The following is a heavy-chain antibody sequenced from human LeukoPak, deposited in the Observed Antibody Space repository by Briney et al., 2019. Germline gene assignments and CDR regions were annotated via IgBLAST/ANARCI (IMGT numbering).Heavy chain of an antibody. V-gene: IGHV3-30-3*01. J-gene: IGHJ4*02. CDR2: ISYDGSNK. Sequence: WGSLRLSCAASGFTFSSYAMHWVRQAPGKGLEWVAVISYDGSNKYYADSVKGRFTISRDNSKNTLYLQMNSLRAEDTAVYYCARGYYDSSGNDYWGQGTLVTVSS. CDR3: ARGYYDSSGNDY. D-gene: IGHD3-22*01. CDR1: GFTFSSYA.